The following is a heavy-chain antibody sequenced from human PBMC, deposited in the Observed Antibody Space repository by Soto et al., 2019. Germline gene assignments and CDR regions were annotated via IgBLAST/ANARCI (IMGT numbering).Heavy chain of an antibody. D-gene: IGHD5-12*01. CDR3: ARGRIVASIHDAFEI. CDR2: ISADNGKR. CDR1: GYPFTSYG. Sequence: QGQLLQSGVEVKTPGASVRVSCRASGYPFTSYGISWVRQAPGQGLEWVARISADNGKRDTAQKFQDRVTMTVDTSTDTAHMDLGDLTSADTAVYYCARGRIVASIHDAFEIWGQGTKVTVSS. V-gene: IGHV1-18*01. J-gene: IGHJ3*02.